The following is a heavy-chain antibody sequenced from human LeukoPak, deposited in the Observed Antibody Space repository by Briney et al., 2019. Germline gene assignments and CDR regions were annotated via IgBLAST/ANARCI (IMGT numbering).Heavy chain of an antibody. CDR1: GFTFSTYT. CDR3: AKKMGTGSSQERGTFDY. V-gene: IGHV3-23*01. J-gene: IGHJ4*02. D-gene: IGHD2-2*01. CDR2: INRGGDGT. Sequence: GGSLRLSCVASGFTFSTYTMNWIRQAPGKGLEWVSAINRGGDGTFYADSVQGRFTVSRDNSKNTLSLQMNNLRAEDTAIYYCAKKMGTGSSQERGTFDYWGQGTLVTVSS.